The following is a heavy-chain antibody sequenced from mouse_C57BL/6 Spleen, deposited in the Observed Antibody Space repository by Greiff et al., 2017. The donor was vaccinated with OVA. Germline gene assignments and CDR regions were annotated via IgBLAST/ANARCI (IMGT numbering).Heavy chain of an antibody. Sequence: QVQLQQPGAELVMPGASVKLSCKASGYSFTSYWMHWVKQRPGQGLEWIGEIDPSDSYTNYNQKFKGKSTLTVDKSSSTAYMQLSSLTSADSAVYYCARRDGYYDYFDYWGKGTTLTVSS. CDR1: GYSFTSYW. D-gene: IGHD2-3*01. CDR3: ARRDGYYDYFDY. J-gene: IGHJ2*01. V-gene: IGHV1-69*01. CDR2: IDPSDSYT.